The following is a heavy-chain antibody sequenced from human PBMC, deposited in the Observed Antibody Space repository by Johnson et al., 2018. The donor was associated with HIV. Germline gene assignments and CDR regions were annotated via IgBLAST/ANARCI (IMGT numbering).Heavy chain of an antibody. CDR3: ASGKGAAVGLDAFDI. CDR1: GFTCSSYA. D-gene: IGHD6-13*01. CDR2: ISYDGRNK. Sequence: QVQLVESGGGVVQPGRSLRLSCAASGFTCSSYAMHWVRQAPGKGLLWGAVISYDGRNKYYADSVKGRFTIYRDNSKTTLYLQMNSLRAEDTALYFCASGKGAAVGLDAFDIWGQGIRVTVSS. V-gene: IGHV3-30*04. J-gene: IGHJ3*02.